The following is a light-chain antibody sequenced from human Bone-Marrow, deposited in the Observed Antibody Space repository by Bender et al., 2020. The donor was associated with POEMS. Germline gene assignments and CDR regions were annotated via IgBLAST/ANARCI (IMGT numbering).Light chain of an antibody. CDR1: SSDVGSYYL. Sequence: QSALTQPASVSGSPGQSITISCTGTSSDVGSYYLVSWYQQHPGKAPKLMIYEGTKRPSGVSSRFSGSKSGNTASLTISGLQAEDEADYYCSSSTSTTSISTYVFGTGTRVIVL. CDR2: EGT. CDR3: SSSTSTTSISTYV. V-gene: IGLV2-14*02. J-gene: IGLJ1*01.